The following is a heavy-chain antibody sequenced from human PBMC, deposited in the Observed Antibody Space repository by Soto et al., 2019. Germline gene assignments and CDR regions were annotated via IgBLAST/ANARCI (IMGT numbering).Heavy chain of an antibody. J-gene: IGHJ4*02. Sequence: QVQLQQWGAGLLKPSETLSLTCAVYGGSFSDYYWTWIRQPPGTGLEWIGEINHSGSTNYNPTIKSRVTISVDTSKNQFSLKLTSVTAADTAVYYCARDKLTGLFDYWSQGTLVTVTS. D-gene: IGHD2-8*02. CDR3: ARDKLTGLFDY. CDR1: GGSFSDYY. V-gene: IGHV4-34*01. CDR2: INHSGST.